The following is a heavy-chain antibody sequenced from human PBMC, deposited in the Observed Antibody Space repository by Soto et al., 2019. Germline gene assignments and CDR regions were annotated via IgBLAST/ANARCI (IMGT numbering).Heavy chain of an antibody. CDR3: ARGNGYCSSTSCQPFDY. Sequence: GGSLRLSCAAPGFIFSSYWMSWVRQAPGKGLEWVASINQDGSEKYYVASVKGRFTISRDNAKNSLYLQMNSLGAEDTALYYCARGNGYCSSTSCQPFDYWGQGALVTVSS. D-gene: IGHD2-2*01. CDR1: GFIFSSYW. CDR2: INQDGSEK. V-gene: IGHV3-7*01. J-gene: IGHJ4*02.